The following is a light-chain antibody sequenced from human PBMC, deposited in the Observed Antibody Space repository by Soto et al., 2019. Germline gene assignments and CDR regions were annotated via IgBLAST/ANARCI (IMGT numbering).Light chain of an antibody. CDR2: DAS. J-gene: IGKJ1*01. Sequence: DILLTQSPATLSLYPGERATLSCRASQSVSRYLAWYQQKPGQAPRLLISDASNRATGIPARFSGSGSGTDFTLTISSLEPEDFAVYYCQQRSNWPLTFGQGTKVDIK. CDR3: QQRSNWPLT. CDR1: QSVSRY. V-gene: IGKV3-11*01.